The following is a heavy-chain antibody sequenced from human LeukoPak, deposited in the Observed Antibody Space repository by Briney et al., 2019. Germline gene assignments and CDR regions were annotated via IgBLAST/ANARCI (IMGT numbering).Heavy chain of an antibody. CDR1: GFTFGDYA. CDR3: TASYGSGSWGFDP. V-gene: IGHV3-49*04. D-gene: IGHD3-10*01. Sequence: PGRSLRLSCTASGFTFGDYAMSWVRQAPGKGLEWVGFIRSKAYGGTTEYAASVKGRFTISGDDSKSIAYLQMNSLKTEDTAVYYCTASYGSGSWGFDPWGQGTLVTVSS. CDR2: IRSKAYGGTT. J-gene: IGHJ5*02.